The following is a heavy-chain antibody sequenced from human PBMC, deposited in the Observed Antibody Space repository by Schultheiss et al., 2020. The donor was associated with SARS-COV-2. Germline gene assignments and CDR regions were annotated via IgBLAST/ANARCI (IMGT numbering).Heavy chain of an antibody. J-gene: IGHJ5*02. CDR2: IYHSGST. Sequence: SQTLSLTCTVSGGSISSGGYSWSWIRQPPGKGLEWIGYIYHSGSTYYNPSLKSRVTISVDRSKNQFSLKLSSVTAADTAVYYCARDHEVPAAPYNWFDPWGQGTLVTVSS. V-gene: IGHV4-30-2*01. CDR3: ARDHEVPAAPYNWFDP. CDR1: GGSISSGGYS. D-gene: IGHD2-2*01.